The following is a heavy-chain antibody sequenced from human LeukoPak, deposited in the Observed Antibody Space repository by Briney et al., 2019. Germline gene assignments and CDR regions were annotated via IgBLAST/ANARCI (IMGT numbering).Heavy chain of an antibody. CDR1: GGSISSSNW. J-gene: IGHJ4*02. CDR3: ARDGAAGIRVFDY. D-gene: IGHD6-13*01. V-gene: IGHV4-4*02. Sequence: SGTLSLTCAVSGGSISSSNWWNWVRQPPGKGLERIGEIFHSGNTNYNPSLKSRVTISVDKSKNQFSLKLSSVTAADTAVYYCARDGAAGIRVFDYWGQGALVTVSS. CDR2: IFHSGNT.